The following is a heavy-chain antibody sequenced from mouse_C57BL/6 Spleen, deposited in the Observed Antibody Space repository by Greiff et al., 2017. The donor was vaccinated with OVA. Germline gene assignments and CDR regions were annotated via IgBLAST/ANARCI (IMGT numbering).Heavy chain of an antibody. CDR3: AREDYGNSWFAY. CDR1: GFTFSDYG. V-gene: IGHV5-17*01. Sequence: EVKLVESGGGLVKPGGSLKLSCAASGFTFSDYGMHWVRQAPEKGLEWVAYISSGSSTIYYAATVKGRFTISRDNAKNTLFLQMTSLRSEDTAMYYCAREDYGNSWFAYWGQGTLVTVSA. CDR2: ISSGSSTI. J-gene: IGHJ3*01. D-gene: IGHD2-1*01.